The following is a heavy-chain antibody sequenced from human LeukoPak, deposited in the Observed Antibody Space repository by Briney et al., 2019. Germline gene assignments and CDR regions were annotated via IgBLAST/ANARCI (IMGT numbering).Heavy chain of an antibody. Sequence: GSLRLSCAASGFTFSSYWMSWVRQPPGKGLEWIGSIYYSGSTYYNPSLKSRVTISVDTSKNQFSLKLSSVTAADTAVYYCARRVVVVVAADAFDIWGQGTMVTVSS. D-gene: IGHD2-15*01. J-gene: IGHJ3*02. CDR2: IYYSGST. CDR1: GFTFSSYW. CDR3: ARRVVVVVAADAFDI. V-gene: IGHV4-39*07.